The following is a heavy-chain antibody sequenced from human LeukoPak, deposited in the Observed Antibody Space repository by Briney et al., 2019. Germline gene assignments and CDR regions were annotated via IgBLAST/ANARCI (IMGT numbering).Heavy chain of an antibody. V-gene: IGHV1-8*01. CDR3: ARDSGSGNGFDP. CDR1: GYTFTSYD. CDR2: MNPNSGNT. D-gene: IGHD3-10*01. Sequence: APVKVSCKASGYTFTSYDINWVRQATGQGLERMGWMNPNSGNTGYAQKLQGRVTMTRNTSISTAYMELSSLRSEDTAVYYCARDSGSGNGFDPWGQGTLVTVSS. J-gene: IGHJ5*02.